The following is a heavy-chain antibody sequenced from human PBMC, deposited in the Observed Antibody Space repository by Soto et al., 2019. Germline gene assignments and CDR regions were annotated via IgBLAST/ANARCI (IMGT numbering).Heavy chain of an antibody. CDR3: ARERTVAGNDY. CDR1: GYTLTELS. J-gene: IGHJ4*02. CDR2: MNPNSGNT. D-gene: IGHD6-19*01. V-gene: IGHV1-8*01. Sequence: ASVKVSCKVSGYTLTELSMHWVRQATGQGLEWMGWMNPNSGNTGYAQKFQGRVTMTRNTSISTAYMELSSLRSEDTAMYYCARERTVAGNDYWGQGTLVTVSS.